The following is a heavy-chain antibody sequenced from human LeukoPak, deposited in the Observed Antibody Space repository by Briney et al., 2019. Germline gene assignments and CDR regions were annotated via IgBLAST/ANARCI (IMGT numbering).Heavy chain of an antibody. Sequence: SETLSLTCTVSSGSISSSSYYWGWIRQPPGKGLEWIGSIYYSGNTYYNPSLKSRVTISVDTSKNQFSLKLSSVTAADTAVYYCARPSSSWYATFDYWGQGTLVTVSS. CDR3: ARPSSSWYATFDY. J-gene: IGHJ4*02. CDR2: IYYSGNT. V-gene: IGHV4-39*01. D-gene: IGHD6-13*01. CDR1: SGSISSSSYY.